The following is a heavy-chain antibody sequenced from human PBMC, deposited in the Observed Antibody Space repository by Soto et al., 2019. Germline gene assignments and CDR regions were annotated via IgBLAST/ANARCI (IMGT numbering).Heavy chain of an antibody. CDR2: TYYRSKWYY. Sequence: LQTLSLTYAITGGSVSSNRAGWSWVRKSPSRGLEWLGRTYYRSKWYYEYAVSVRGRITINPDTSKNQYSLQLNSVTPEDTAVYFCARGEQYSGRIFDYWGQGTLVTVSS. CDR1: GGSVSSNRAG. CDR3: ARGEQYSGRIFDY. J-gene: IGHJ4*01. D-gene: IGHD1-26*01. V-gene: IGHV6-1*01.